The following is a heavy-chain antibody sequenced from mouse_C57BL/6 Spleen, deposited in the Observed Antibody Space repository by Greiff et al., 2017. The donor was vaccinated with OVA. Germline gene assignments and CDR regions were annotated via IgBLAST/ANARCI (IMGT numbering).Heavy chain of an antibody. CDR2: IYPGDGDT. CDR3: AREEDYDGGMDY. Sequence: QVQLQQSGPELVKPGASVKISCKASGYAFSSSWMNWVKQRPGKGLEWIGRIYPGDGDTNYNGKFKGKATLTADKSSSTAYMQLSSLTSEDSAVYFCAREEDYDGGMDYWGQGTSVTVSS. J-gene: IGHJ4*01. V-gene: IGHV1-82*01. D-gene: IGHD2-4*01. CDR1: GYAFSSSW.